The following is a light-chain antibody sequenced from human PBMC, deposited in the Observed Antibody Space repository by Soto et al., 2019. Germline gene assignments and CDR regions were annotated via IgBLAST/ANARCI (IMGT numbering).Light chain of an antibody. V-gene: IGLV4-60*02. CDR2: LEGSGSY. J-gene: IGLJ3*02. CDR3: ETWDSNTHTV. Sequence: QPVLTQSSSASASLGSSVKLTCTLSSGHSSYIIAWHQQQPGKGPRYLMKLEGSGSYNKGSGVPDRFSGSSSGADRYLTIAYLQFEDEADYYCETWDSNTHTVFGGGTKLTVL. CDR1: SGHSSYI.